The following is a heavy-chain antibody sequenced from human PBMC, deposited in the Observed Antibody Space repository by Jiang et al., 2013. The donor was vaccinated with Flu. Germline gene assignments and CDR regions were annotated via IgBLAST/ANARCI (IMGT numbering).Heavy chain of an antibody. J-gene: IGHJ2*01. CDR3: ARRPGDSPLSDNWYFDL. Sequence: SLTCAVYGGSFSGYYWSWIRQPPGKGLEWIGEINHSGSTNYNPSLKSRVTISVDTSKNQFSLKLSSVTAADTAVYYCARRPGDSPLSDNWYFDLWGRGTLVTVSS. V-gene: IGHV4-34*01. CDR1: GGSFSGYY. D-gene: IGHD2-21*02. CDR2: INHSGST.